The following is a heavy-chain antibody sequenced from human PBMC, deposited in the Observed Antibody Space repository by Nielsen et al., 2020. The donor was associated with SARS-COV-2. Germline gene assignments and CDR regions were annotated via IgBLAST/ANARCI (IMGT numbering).Heavy chain of an antibody. CDR2: IIPIFGTA. D-gene: IGHD3-3*01. V-gene: IGHV1-69*13. CDR1: GGTFSSYA. J-gene: IGHJ4*02. Sequence: SVKVSCKASGGTFSSYAISWVRQAPGQGLEWMGGIIPIFGTANYAQKFQGRVTITADESTSTAYMELSSLRSEDTAVYYCARDGVWSGYYTSVDDYWGQGTLVTVPS. CDR3: ARDGVWSGYYTSVDDY.